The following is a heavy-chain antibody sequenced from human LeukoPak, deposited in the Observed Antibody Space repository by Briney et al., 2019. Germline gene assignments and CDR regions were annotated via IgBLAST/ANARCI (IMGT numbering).Heavy chain of an antibody. CDR3: ARQEGLRFLEWLSLYMDV. CDR1: GGSISSSSYY. J-gene: IGHJ6*03. D-gene: IGHD3-3*01. CDR2: IYYSGST. V-gene: IGHV4-39*01. Sequence: SETLSLTCTVSGGSISSSSYYWGWIRQPPGKGLEWIGSIYYSGSTYYNPSLKSRVTIPVDTSKNQFSLKLSSVTAADTAVYYCARQEGLRFLEWLSLYMDVWGKGTTVTVSS.